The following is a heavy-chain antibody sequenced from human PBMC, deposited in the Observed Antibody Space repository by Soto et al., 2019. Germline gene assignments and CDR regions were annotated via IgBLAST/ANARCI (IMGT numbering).Heavy chain of an antibody. CDR2: ISEDGSGK. Sequence: GGSLRLSCVASGFMFNTYRMSWVRQVPGNGLEWVADISEDGSGKSYVDSAKGRFTISRDNAKNSVSLQMNSLRADDSAVYYCARRYYFNYTGYGVFGYWGQGLLVTVSS. V-gene: IGHV3-7*03. CDR3: ARRYYFNYTGYGVFGY. D-gene: IGHD3-9*01. CDR1: GFMFNTYR. J-gene: IGHJ4*02.